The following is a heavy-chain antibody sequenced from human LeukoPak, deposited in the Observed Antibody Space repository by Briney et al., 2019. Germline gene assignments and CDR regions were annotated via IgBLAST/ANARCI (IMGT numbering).Heavy chain of an antibody. CDR2: IYYSGST. J-gene: IGHJ4*02. CDR1: GGSISSSSYY. V-gene: IGHV4-61*05. D-gene: IGHD5-24*01. CDR3: ARAGRRRWLQHTDY. Sequence: PSETLSLTCTVSGGSISSSSYYWGWLRQPPGKGLEWIGYIYYSGSTNYNPSLKSRVTISVDTSKNQFSLKLSSVTAADTAVYYCARAGRRRWLQHTDYWGQGTLVTVSS.